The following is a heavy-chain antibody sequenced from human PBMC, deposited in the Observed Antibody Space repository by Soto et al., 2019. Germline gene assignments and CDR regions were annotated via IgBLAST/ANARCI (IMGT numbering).Heavy chain of an antibody. CDR1: GASISGFY. Sequence: SETLSLTCTVSGASISGFYWSWIRKSAGKGLEWTGRIYATGTTDYNPSLKSRVMMSVDTSKKQFSLKLRSVTAADTAVYYCVRDGTKTLRDWFDPWGQGISVTVSS. CDR3: VRDGTKTLRDWFDP. J-gene: IGHJ5*02. CDR2: IYATGTT. D-gene: IGHD1-1*01. V-gene: IGHV4-4*07.